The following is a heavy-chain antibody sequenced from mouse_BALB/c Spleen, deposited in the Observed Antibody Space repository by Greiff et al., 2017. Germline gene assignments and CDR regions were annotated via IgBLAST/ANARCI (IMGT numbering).Heavy chain of an antibody. J-gene: IGHJ4*01. Sequence: ESGPGLVKPSQSLSLTCSVTGYSITSGYYWNWIRQFPGNKLEWMGYISYDGSNNYNPSLKNRISITRDTSKNQFFLKLNSVTTEDTATYYCARLLRLPYAMDYWGQGTSVTVSS. CDR1: GYSITSGYY. CDR2: ISYDGSN. CDR3: ARLLRLPYAMDY. D-gene: IGHD1-2*01. V-gene: IGHV3-6*02.